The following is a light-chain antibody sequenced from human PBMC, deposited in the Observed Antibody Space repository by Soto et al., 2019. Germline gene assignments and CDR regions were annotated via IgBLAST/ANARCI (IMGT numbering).Light chain of an antibody. CDR3: QQYNTYSRT. J-gene: IGKJ1*01. CDR1: QGIRSW. CDR2: AAS. Sequence: DIQMTQSPSSVPASVGDRVTITCRASQGIRSWLAWYQQKPGKAPKLLIFAASSLQSGVPSRFSGRGSGTEFTLTISSLQPEDFATYYCQQYNTYSRTFGQGTKVEIK. V-gene: IGKV1D-12*01.